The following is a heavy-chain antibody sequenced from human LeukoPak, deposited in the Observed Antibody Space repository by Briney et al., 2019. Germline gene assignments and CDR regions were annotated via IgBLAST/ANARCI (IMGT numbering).Heavy chain of an antibody. Sequence: SVKVSCKASGGTFSSYAISWVRQAPGQGLEWMGGIIPIFGTANYAQKFQGRVTITADKSTSTAYMELSSLRSEDTAVYYCARVFQLRYFDWLPHDAFDIWGQGTMVTVSS. D-gene: IGHD3-9*01. CDR1: GGTFSSYA. V-gene: IGHV1-69*06. J-gene: IGHJ3*02. CDR2: IIPIFGTA. CDR3: ARVFQLRYFDWLPHDAFDI.